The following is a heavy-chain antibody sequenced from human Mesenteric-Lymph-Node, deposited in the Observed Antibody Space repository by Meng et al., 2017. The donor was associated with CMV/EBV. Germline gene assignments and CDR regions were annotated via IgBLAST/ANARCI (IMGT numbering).Heavy chain of an antibody. CDR3: ARGGSGWYVVYYYGMDV. Sequence: GESLKISCAASGFTFSSYEMNWVRQAPGKGLEWVSYISSSGVSTYYADSVKGRFTISRDNAKNSLYLQMNSLRAEDTAVYYCARGGSGWYVVYYYGMDVWGQGTTVTVSS. D-gene: IGHD6-19*01. CDR1: GFTFSSYE. J-gene: IGHJ6*02. CDR2: ISSSGVST. V-gene: IGHV3-48*03.